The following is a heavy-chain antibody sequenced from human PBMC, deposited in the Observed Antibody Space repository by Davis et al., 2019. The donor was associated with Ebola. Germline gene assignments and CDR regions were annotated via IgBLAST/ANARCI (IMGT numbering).Heavy chain of an antibody. CDR1: GFTFEDYA. D-gene: IGHD5-12*01. J-gene: IGHJ4*02. Sequence: PGGSLRLSCGGSGFTFEDYAMYWVRQVPGKGLEWVSSITWNSGKIAYSDSVKGRFPVSRENAKNSLFLQMNSLRPEDTALYYCARGTVATIEAYFDHWGQGALVTVS. CDR3: ARGTVATIEAYFDH. V-gene: IGHV3-9*01. CDR2: ITWNSGKI.